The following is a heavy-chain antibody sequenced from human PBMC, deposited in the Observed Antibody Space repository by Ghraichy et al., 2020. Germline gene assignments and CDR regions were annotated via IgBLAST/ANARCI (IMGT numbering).Heavy chain of an antibody. CDR2: ISGGGGST. Sequence: GSLRLSCAASGFSFSSYAMSWVRQAPGKGLEWVSAISGGGGSTYYADSVKGRFTISRDNSKNTLYLQMNSLRAEDTAVYYCAKGDMTTVVIGAFDIWGQGTMVTVSS. J-gene: IGHJ3*02. CDR1: GFSFSSYA. V-gene: IGHV3-23*01. CDR3: AKGDMTTVVIGAFDI. D-gene: IGHD4-23*01.